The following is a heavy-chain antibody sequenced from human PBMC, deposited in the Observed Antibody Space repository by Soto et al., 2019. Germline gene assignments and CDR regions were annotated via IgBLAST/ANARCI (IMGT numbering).Heavy chain of an antibody. J-gene: IGHJ3*01. CDR3: ARTSSLAAAV. CDR2: IKQDGSDK. Sequence: EVQLVESGGGLVQPGGSLRLSCVASGFTFSSSWMSWVRQAPGKGLEWVANIKQDGSDKYYVGSVEGRFTISRDNAKNSLYLQMNSLRAEDTAVYYCARTSSLAAAVWDQGTMVIVSS. V-gene: IGHV3-7*01. D-gene: IGHD6-13*01. CDR1: GFTFSSSW.